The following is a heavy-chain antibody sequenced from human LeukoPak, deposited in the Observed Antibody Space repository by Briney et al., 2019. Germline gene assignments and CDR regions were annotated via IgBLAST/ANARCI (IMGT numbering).Heavy chain of an antibody. V-gene: IGHV3-48*01. CDR2: ISSSSSTI. J-gene: IGHJ4*02. CDR3: ARVSLVGTPTRWGYFDY. CDR1: GFTFSNYN. D-gene: IGHD1-1*01. Sequence: GGSLRLSCAASGFTFSNYNLIWVRQAPGKGLEWVSYISSSSSTIYYADSVEGRFTISRDNAKNSLYLQMNSLRAEDTAVYYCARVSLVGTPTRWGYFDYWGQGTLVTVSS.